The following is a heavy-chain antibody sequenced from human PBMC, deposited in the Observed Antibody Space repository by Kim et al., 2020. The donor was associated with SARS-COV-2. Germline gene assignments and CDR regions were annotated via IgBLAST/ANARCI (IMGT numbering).Heavy chain of an antibody. V-gene: IGHV3-23*01. D-gene: IGHD6-19*01. Sequence: YYADSVKGRFTISRDNSKNTLYLQMNSLRAEDTAVYYCAKDSQWLAPGDYWGQGTLVTVSS. CDR3: AKDSQWLAPGDY. J-gene: IGHJ4*02.